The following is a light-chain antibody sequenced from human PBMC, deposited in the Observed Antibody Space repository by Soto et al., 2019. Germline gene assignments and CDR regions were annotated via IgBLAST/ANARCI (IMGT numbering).Light chain of an antibody. V-gene: IGKV3-15*01. CDR1: QSVSSN. Sequence: IVMTQSPATLSVSPGERATLSCRASQSVSSNLAWYQQKPGQAPRLLIYGASTRATGIPARFSGSGSGTEFTLTISSLQSEDFAVYYCQQYNNWPPWTFGQGTRW. CDR2: GAS. J-gene: IGKJ1*01. CDR3: QQYNNWPPWT.